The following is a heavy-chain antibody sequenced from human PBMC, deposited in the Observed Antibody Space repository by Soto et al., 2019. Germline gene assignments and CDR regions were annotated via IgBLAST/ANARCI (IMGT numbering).Heavy chain of an antibody. J-gene: IGHJ4*02. V-gene: IGHV3-48*03. CDR3: AIPVVTSTFPWSTDY. CDR2: ISSSGSTI. Sequence: GRSLRLSCAASGFTFSSYEMNWVRQAPGKGLEWVSYISSSGSTIYYADSVKGRFTISRDNAKNSLYLQMNSLRVEDTAVYYCAIPVVTSTFPWSTDYWGQETLVTVSS. D-gene: IGHD2-2*01. CDR1: GFTFSSYE.